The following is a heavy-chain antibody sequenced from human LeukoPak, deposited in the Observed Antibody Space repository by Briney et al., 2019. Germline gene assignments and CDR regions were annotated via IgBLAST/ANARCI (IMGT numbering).Heavy chain of an antibody. CDR3: ARGGIDFWSGYYAREFDY. CDR2: IYPGDSDT. D-gene: IGHD3-3*01. J-gene: IGHJ4*02. V-gene: IGHV5-51*01. Sequence: GESPKISCKGSGYSFTSYWIGLVRQMPGKGQECGGIIYPGDSDTNYSPSFRGQVTMSADKYISTASLQWSSLKASDTAMYYCARGGIDFWSGYYAREFDYWGQGALVTVSS. CDR1: GYSFTSYW.